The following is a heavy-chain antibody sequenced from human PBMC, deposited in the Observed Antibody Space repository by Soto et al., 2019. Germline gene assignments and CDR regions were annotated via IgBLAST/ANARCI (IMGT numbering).Heavy chain of an antibody. CDR2: ISDSGGRT. J-gene: IGHJ4*02. CDR1: GFTFSSYA. V-gene: IGHV3-23*01. Sequence: GGSLRLSCAVSGFTFSSYAMSWVRQAPGKGLEWVSAISDSGGRTYYLDSVKGRFTISRDNSKKTLYLQMNSLRVEDTAIYYCAKDRGIAAALDYWGQGTQVTVSS. CDR3: AKDRGIAAALDY. D-gene: IGHD6-13*01.